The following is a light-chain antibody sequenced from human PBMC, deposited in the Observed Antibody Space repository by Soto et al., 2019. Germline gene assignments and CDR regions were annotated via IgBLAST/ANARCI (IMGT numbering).Light chain of an antibody. CDR2: AAS. Sequence: DIQMTQSPSSLSASVGDRVTITCRASQSISSYLNWYQQKPGKAPKLLIYAASSLQSGVPSRVSGSGSGTDFTLTISSLPPEDFATYYCQQSYSTPLGYTFGQGTKLEIK. CDR3: QQSYSTPLGYT. CDR1: QSISSY. V-gene: IGKV1-39*01. J-gene: IGKJ2*01.